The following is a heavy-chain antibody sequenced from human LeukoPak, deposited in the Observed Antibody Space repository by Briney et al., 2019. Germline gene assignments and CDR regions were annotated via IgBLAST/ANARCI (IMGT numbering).Heavy chain of an antibody. V-gene: IGHV1-69*05. CDR2: IIPIFGTA. Sequence: GASVKVSCKASGGTFSSYAISWVRQAPGQGLEWMGRIIPIFGTANYAQKFQGRVTITTDESTSTAYMELSSLRSEDTAVYYCAREGLPWDYVWGSYRPFDYWGQGTLVTVSS. CDR3: AREGLPWDYVWGSYRPFDY. CDR1: GGTFSSYA. J-gene: IGHJ4*02. D-gene: IGHD3-16*02.